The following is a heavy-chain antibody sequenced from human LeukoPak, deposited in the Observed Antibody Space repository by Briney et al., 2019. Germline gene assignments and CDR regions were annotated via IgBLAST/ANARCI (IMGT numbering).Heavy chain of an antibody. CDR3: ARPRYSGYDLDAFDI. D-gene: IGHD5-12*01. Sequence: SETLSLTCTVSGGSISSYYWSWIRQPPGKGLEWIGYIYYSGSTNYNPSLKSRVTISVDTSKNQFSLKLSSVTAADTAVYYCARPRYSGYDLDAFDIWGQGTVVTVSS. CDR2: IYYSGST. V-gene: IGHV4-59*08. J-gene: IGHJ3*02. CDR1: GGSISSYY.